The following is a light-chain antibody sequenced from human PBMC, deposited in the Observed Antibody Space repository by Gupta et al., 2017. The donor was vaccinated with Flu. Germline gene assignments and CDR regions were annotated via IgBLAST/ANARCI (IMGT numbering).Light chain of an antibody. V-gene: IGLV3-21*02. J-gene: IGLJ1*01. Sequence: SYVLSQPPPVSVAPGQTASLSCRGANIGSKSVHWYQQRPSQAPVLLLYEDRERPSGIPERISGANSGNTATLTISRVEAGDEADYYCQAWDSSSDHGVFGAGTKLTVL. CDR2: EDR. CDR3: QAWDSSSDHGV. CDR1: NIGSKS.